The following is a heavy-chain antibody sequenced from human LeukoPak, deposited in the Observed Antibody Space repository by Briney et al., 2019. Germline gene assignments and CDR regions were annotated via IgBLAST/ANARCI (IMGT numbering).Heavy chain of an antibody. V-gene: IGHV4-34*01. Sequence: SETLSLTCAVYGGSFSGYYWSWIRQPPGKGLKWIGEINHSGSTNYNPSLKSRVTISVDTSKNQFSLKLSSVTAADTAVYYCARGPLGVAYYDFWSGYLTHYFDYWGQGTLVTVSS. J-gene: IGHJ4*02. D-gene: IGHD3-3*01. CDR2: INHSGST. CDR1: GGSFSGYY. CDR3: ARGPLGVAYYDFWSGYLTHYFDY.